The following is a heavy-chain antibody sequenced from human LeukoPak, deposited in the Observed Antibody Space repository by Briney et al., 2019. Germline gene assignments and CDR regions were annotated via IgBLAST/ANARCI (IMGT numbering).Heavy chain of an antibody. Sequence: GGSLRLSCAASGFTFSSYGMHWVRQAPGKGLEWVSYISSSGSTIYYADSVKGRFTISRDNAKNSLYLQMNSLRAEDTAVYYCARVRGRVVIHPVDYWGQGTLVTVSS. V-gene: IGHV3-48*04. J-gene: IGHJ4*02. D-gene: IGHD3-3*01. CDR2: ISSSGSTI. CDR1: GFTFSSYG. CDR3: ARVRGRVVIHPVDY.